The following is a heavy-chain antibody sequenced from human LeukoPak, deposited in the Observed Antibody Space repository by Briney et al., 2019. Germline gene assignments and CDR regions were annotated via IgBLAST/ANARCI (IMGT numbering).Heavy chain of an antibody. CDR3: AKETTVTPGNVNWFDP. V-gene: IGHV3-23*01. CDR1: GFTFSSYA. D-gene: IGHD4-17*01. Sequence: GGSLRLSCAASGFTFSSYAMTWVRQAPGKGLEWVSTISGSGGDTYYADSVKGRFTISRDNFKSRMNLQMKRLRAEDTAVYYCAKETTVTPGNVNWFDPWGQGTLVTVSS. CDR2: ISGSGGDT. J-gene: IGHJ5*02.